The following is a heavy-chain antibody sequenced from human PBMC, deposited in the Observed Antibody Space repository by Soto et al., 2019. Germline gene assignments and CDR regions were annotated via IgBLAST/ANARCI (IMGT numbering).Heavy chain of an antibody. D-gene: IGHD2-2*01. CDR1: GGSVSSGSYY. J-gene: IGHJ6*04. CDR3: ARDVVDYYYGMDV. CDR2: IYYSGNT. V-gene: IGHV4-39*02. Sequence: SETLSLTCTVSGGSVSSGSYYWGWIRQPPGKGLEWIGSIYYSGNTYYNPPLKSRVTISVDTSKNQFSLKLSSVTAADTAVYYGARDVVDYYYGMDVWGKGTTVTVSS.